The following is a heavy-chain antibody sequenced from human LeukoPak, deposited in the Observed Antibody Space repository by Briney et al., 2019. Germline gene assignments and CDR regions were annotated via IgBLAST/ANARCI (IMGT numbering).Heavy chain of an antibody. CDR1: GGSISSGGYS. J-gene: IGHJ5*02. V-gene: IGHV4-30-2*01. D-gene: IGHD3-9*01. CDR3: ARGAYDILTGWYNWFDP. CDR2: IYHSGST. Sequence: SQTLSLTCAVSGGSISSGGYSWSWIRQPPGKGLERIGYIYHSGSTYYNPSLKGRVTISVDRSKNQFSLKLSSVTAADTAVYYCARGAYDILTGWYNWFDPWGQGTLVTVSS.